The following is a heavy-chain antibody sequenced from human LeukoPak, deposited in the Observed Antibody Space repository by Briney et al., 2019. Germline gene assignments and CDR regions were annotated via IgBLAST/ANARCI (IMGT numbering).Heavy chain of an antibody. CDR3: ARDTMVRGVSNFDY. CDR1: GVSISSGGYY. V-gene: IGHV4-31*03. J-gene: IGHJ4*02. D-gene: IGHD3-10*01. Sequence: SETLSLTCTVSGVSISSGGYYWSWIRQHPGKGLEWIGYIYYSGSTYYNPSLKSRVTISVDTSKNQFSLKLSSVTAADTAVYYCARDTMVRGVSNFDYWGQGTLVTVSS. CDR2: IYYSGST.